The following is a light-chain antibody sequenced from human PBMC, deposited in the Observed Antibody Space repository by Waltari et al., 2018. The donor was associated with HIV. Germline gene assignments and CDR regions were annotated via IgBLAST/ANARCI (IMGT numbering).Light chain of an antibody. V-gene: IGLV1-40*01. CDR1: RSNIGTHE. CDR3: QSSDSTLSGSV. J-gene: IGLJ2*01. Sequence: QSVLTQPPSVSGAPGQRVTLSCTGSRSNIGTHEVHWYQQFRGTAPRLLISNTNTRPSGVPDRFSGSKSDTSAALAINGLQAEDEADYYCQSSDSTLSGSVFGGGTKLTVL. CDR2: NTN.